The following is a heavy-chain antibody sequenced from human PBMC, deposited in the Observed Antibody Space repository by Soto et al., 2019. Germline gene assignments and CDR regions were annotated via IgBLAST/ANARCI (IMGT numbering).Heavy chain of an antibody. CDR1: GGTFSSEV. Sequence: QVQLVQSGAEVKKPGSSVKVSCKASGGTFSSEVISWVRRAPGQGLEWMGRIIGILDVANYAQKFQGRVTITADKYTNTAYMEVSSLRSEDTAVYYCVREGYGDYAFDQWGQGTLVIVSS. CDR2: IIGILDVA. V-gene: IGHV1-69*04. CDR3: VREGYGDYAFDQ. D-gene: IGHD4-17*01. J-gene: IGHJ4*02.